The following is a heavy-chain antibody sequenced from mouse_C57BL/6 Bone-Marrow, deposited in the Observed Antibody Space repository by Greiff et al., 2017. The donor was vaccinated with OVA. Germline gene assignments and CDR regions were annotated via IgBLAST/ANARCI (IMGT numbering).Heavy chain of an antibody. CDR3: ARHWAY. D-gene: IGHD4-1*01. J-gene: IGHJ2*01. CDR2: ISSGSSTI. V-gene: IGHV5-17*01. Sequence: EVQLVESGGGLVKPGGSLKLSCAASGFTFSDYGMHWVRQAPEKGLEWVAYISSGSSTIYYADTVKGRFPISRDNAKNTLFLQMTSLRSEDTAMYYCARHWAYWGQGTTLTVSS. CDR1: GFTFSDYG.